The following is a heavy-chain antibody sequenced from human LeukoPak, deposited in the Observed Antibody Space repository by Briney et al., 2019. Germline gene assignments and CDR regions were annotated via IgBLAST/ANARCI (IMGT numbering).Heavy chain of an antibody. CDR1: GGSISSGGYS. D-gene: IGHD2-15*01. CDR2: IYHSGST. Sequence: PSQTLSLTCAVSGGSISSGGYSWSWIRQPPGKGLEWIGYIYHSGSTYYNPSLKSRVTISVDRSKNQFSLKLSSVTAADTAVYYCARGGGFTRFDPWGQGTLVTVSS. V-gene: IGHV4-30-2*01. J-gene: IGHJ5*02. CDR3: ARGGGFTRFDP.